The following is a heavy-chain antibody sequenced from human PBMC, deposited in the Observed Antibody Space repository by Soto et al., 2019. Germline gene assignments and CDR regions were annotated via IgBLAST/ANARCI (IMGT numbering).Heavy chain of an antibody. CDR3: ARGGVCSGGSCYPPGAFDI. V-gene: IGHV3-21*01. D-gene: IGHD2-15*01. CDR2: ISSTSAYI. Sequence: VQLVESGGGVVQPGRSLGLSCAASGFTFSSYNMNWVRQAPGKGLEWVSSISSTSAYIYYADSMKGRFTSSRDNAQNLLYLQMNSVGVEDTAVYVCARGGVCSGGSCYPPGAFDIWGQGTAVIVSS. J-gene: IGHJ3*02. CDR1: GFTFSSYN.